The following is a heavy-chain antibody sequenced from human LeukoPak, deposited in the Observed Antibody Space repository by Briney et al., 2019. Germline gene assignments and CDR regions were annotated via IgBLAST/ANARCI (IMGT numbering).Heavy chain of an antibody. CDR1: GFTFSSYA. CDR3: AKDDNVAVAHDAFDI. D-gene: IGHD6-19*01. V-gene: IGHV3-23*01. J-gene: IGHJ3*02. Sequence: GGSLRLSCAASGFTFSSYAMSWVRRAPGKGLEWVSAISGSGGSTYYADSVKGRFTISRDNSKNTLYLQMNSLRAEDTAVYYCAKDDNVAVAHDAFDIWGQGTMVTVSS. CDR2: ISGSGGST.